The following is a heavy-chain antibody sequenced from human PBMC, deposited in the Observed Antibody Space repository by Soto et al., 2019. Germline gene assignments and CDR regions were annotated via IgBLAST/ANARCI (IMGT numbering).Heavy chain of an antibody. Sequence: GGSLRLSCAASGFTFSSYAMHWVRQAPGKGLEWVAVISYDGSNKYYADSVKVRFTISRDNSKNTLYLQMNSLRAEDTAVYYCARDRGELMVRGVITNLDYWGQGTLVTVSS. D-gene: IGHD3-10*01. J-gene: IGHJ4*02. CDR1: GFTFSSYA. CDR3: ARDRGELMVRGVITNLDY. V-gene: IGHV3-30-3*01. CDR2: ISYDGSNK.